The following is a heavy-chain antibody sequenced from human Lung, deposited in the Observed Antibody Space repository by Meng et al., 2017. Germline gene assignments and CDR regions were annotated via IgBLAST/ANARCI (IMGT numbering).Heavy chain of an antibody. V-gene: IGHV1-8*01. D-gene: IGHD4-23*01. Sequence: QVQLVQSGAEVKKPGASVKVSCKDSGYTFISYDISWVRQASGQGLEWMGWMNPNTGNTGYAQKFQGRVTMTRNTAISTAYMELSSLRSEDTAVYYCARGLYGGNSENYWGQGTLVTVSS. CDR1: GYTFISYD. J-gene: IGHJ4*02. CDR3: ARGLYGGNSENY. CDR2: MNPNTGNT.